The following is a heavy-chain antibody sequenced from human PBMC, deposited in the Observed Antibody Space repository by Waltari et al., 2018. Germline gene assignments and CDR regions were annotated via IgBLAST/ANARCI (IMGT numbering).Heavy chain of an antibody. D-gene: IGHD3-16*01. V-gene: IGHV3-23*05. J-gene: IGHJ4*02. CDR2: MEPTGDET. Sequence: EVQLLESGGRLVRPGGSLRLSCAASGFNFANFEMTWGSQAPGEGREWLAFMEPTGDETHYADSVMGRFTVYRDNSRNTMFLQMTGLRVDDTAVYHCIKGGWVDDWGQGTLVTVSS. CDR3: IKGGWVDD. CDR1: GFNFANFE.